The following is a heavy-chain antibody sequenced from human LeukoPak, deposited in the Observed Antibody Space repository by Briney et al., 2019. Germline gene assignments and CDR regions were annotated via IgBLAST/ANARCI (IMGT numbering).Heavy chain of an antibody. CDR1: GGTFSSYA. J-gene: IGHJ4*02. Sequence: EASVKVSCKASGGTFSSYAISWVRQAPGQGLEWMGRIIPILGIANYAQKFQGRVTITADKSTSTAYMELRRLRSEDTAVYYCASHTCYYDSSGYGFDYWGQGTLVTVSS. CDR2: IIPILGIA. CDR3: ASHTCYYDSSGYGFDY. V-gene: IGHV1-69*04. D-gene: IGHD3-22*01.